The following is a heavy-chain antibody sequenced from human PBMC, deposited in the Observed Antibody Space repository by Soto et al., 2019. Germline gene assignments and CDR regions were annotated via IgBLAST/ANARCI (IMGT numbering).Heavy chain of an antibody. V-gene: IGHV1-8*02. CDR2: MNPNSGNT. D-gene: IGHD4-4*01. CDR1: GYTFTGYY. J-gene: IGHJ6*02. CDR3: AQTTVTAYYYYGMDV. Sequence: ASVKVSCKASGYTFTGYYMHWVRQATGQGLEWMGWMNPNSGNTGYAQKFQGRVTMTRNTSISTAYMGLSSLRSEDTAVYYCAQTTVTAYYYYGMDVWGQGTTVTAP.